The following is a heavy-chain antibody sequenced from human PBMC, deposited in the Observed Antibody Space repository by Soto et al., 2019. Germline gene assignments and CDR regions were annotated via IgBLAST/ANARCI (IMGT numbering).Heavy chain of an antibody. D-gene: IGHD6-13*01. CDR1: GFTFSSYG. Sequence: GGSLRLSXAASGFTFSSYGMHWVRQAPGKGVEWVAVISYDGSNKYYADSVKGRFTISRDNSKNTLYLQMNSLRAEDTAVYYCAKEVSSSSWSRLNGMDVWGQGTTVTVSS. CDR3: AKEVSSSSWSRLNGMDV. CDR2: ISYDGSNK. J-gene: IGHJ6*02. V-gene: IGHV3-30*18.